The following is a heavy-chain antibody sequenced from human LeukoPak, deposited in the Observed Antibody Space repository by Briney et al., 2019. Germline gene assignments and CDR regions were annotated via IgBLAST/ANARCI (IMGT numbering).Heavy chain of an antibody. J-gene: IGHJ4*02. CDR3: AKGVMAARPPFDY. D-gene: IGHD6-6*01. Sequence: GGSLRLSCAASGFIFSSYAMHWVRQAPGKGLEWVAVISYDGSNKYYADSVKGRFTISRDNSKNTLYLQMNGLRAEDTAVYYCAKGVMAARPPFDYWGQGTLVTVSS. CDR2: ISYDGSNK. CDR1: GFIFSSYA. V-gene: IGHV3-30*04.